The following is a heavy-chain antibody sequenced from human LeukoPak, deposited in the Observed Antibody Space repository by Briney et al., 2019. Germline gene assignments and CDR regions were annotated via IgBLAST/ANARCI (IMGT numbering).Heavy chain of an antibody. CDR1: GFTFSSYW. D-gene: IGHD3-3*01. CDR3: ARCITIFGVVFNGYYYMDV. V-gene: IGHV3-7*01. J-gene: IGHJ6*03. Sequence: SGGSLRLSCAASGFTFSSYWMSWVRRAPGKGLEWVANIKQDGSEKYYVDSVKGRFTISRDNAKNSLYLQMNSLRAEDTAVYYCARCITIFGVVFNGYYYMDVWGKGTTVTVSS. CDR2: IKQDGSEK.